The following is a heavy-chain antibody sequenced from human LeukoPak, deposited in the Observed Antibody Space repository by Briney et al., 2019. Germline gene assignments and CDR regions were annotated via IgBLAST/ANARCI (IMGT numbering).Heavy chain of an antibody. Sequence: GGSLRLSCAASGFTVSSNYMSWVRQAPGKGLEWVSVIYSGGSTYYADSVKGRFTISRDNSKNTLYLQMNSLTAEDTAVYYCARSRYYDSSGYPDYWGQGTLVTVSS. D-gene: IGHD3-22*01. CDR2: IYSGGST. J-gene: IGHJ4*02. CDR3: ARSRYYDSSGYPDY. V-gene: IGHV3-53*01. CDR1: GFTVSSNY.